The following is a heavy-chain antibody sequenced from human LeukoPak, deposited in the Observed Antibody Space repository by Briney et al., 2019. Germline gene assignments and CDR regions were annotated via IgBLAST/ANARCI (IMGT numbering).Heavy chain of an antibody. CDR2: IYYSGST. D-gene: IGHD2-2*01. J-gene: IGHJ4*02. CDR3: ARRAGCSSTSCYCDY. Sequence: SETLSLTCTVSGGSIGSSSYYWGWIRQPPGKGLEWIGSIYYSGSTYYNPSLKSRVTISVDTSKNQFSLKLSSVTAADTAVYYCARRAGCSSTSCYCDYWGQGTLVTVSS. V-gene: IGHV4-39*01. CDR1: GGSIGSSSYY.